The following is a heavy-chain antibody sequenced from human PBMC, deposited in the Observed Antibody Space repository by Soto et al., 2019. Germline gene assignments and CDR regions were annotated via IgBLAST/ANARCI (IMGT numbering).Heavy chain of an antibody. CDR2: IWYDGSNK. D-gene: IGHD6-13*01. Sequence: QVQLVESGGGVVQPGRSLRLSCAASGFTFSSYGMHWVRQAPGKGLEWVAVIWYDGSNKYYADSVKGRFTISRDNSKNTLYLQRNSLRAEDTAVYYCAREAAAGTGWFDPWGQGTLVTVSS. V-gene: IGHV3-33*01. CDR3: AREAAAGTGWFDP. J-gene: IGHJ5*02. CDR1: GFTFSSYG.